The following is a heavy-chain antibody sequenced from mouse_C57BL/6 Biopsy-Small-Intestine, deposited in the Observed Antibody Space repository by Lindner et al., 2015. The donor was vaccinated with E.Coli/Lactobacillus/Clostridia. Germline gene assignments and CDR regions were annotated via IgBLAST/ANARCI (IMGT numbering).Heavy chain of an antibody. V-gene: IGHV1-4*01. CDR2: INPSSGYT. D-gene: IGHD2-4*01. CDR1: GYTFTSYT. Sequence: VQLQESGAELARPGASVKMSCKASGYTFTSYTMHWVKQRPAQGLEWIGYINPSSGYTTYNQKFMDKATLTADKSSSTAYMQLNSLTFEDSAVYFCTRYGDYDWYFDVWGTGTTVTVSS. CDR3: TRYGDYDWYFDV. J-gene: IGHJ1*03.